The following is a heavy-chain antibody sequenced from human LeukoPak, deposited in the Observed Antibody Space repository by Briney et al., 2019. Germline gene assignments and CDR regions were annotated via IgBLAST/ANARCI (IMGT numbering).Heavy chain of an antibody. CDR3: AKGGSGSYYPGTIDY. V-gene: IGHV3-9*01. Sequence: GGSLRLSCAASGFTVSSNYMSWVCQAPGKGLEWVSGISWNSGSIGYADSVKGRFTISRDNAKNSLYLQMNSLRAEDTALYYCAKGGSGSYYPGTIDYWGQGTLVTVSS. J-gene: IGHJ4*02. CDR1: GFTVSSNY. CDR2: ISWNSGSI. D-gene: IGHD1-26*01.